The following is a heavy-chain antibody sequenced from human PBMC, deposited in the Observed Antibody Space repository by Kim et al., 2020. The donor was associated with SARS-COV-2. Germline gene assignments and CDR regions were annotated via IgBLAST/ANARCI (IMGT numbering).Heavy chain of an antibody. V-gene: IGHV4-34*01. J-gene: IGHJ4*02. CDR3: ARGYCSGGSCNSYYFDY. Sequence: LKSRVTISVDTSKNQFSLKLSSVTAADTAVYYCARGYCSGGSCNSYYFDYWGQGTLVTVSS. D-gene: IGHD2-15*01.